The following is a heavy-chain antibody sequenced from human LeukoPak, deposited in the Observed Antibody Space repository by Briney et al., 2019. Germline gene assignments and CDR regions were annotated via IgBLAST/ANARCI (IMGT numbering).Heavy chain of an antibody. CDR3: ARGGPLSDDY. CDR2: IKQDGSEK. Sequence: GGSLRLSCAASGFTFSSYNMNWVRQAPGKGLEWVANIKQDGSEKYYVDSVKGRFTISRDNAKNSLYLQMNSLRAEDTAVYYCARGGPLSDDYWGQGTLVTVSS. D-gene: IGHD2/OR15-2a*01. V-gene: IGHV3-7*01. J-gene: IGHJ4*02. CDR1: GFTFSSYN.